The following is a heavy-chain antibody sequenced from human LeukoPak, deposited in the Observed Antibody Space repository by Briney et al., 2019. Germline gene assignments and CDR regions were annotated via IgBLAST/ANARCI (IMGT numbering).Heavy chain of an antibody. V-gene: IGHV4-59*01. CDR2: IYYSGST. J-gene: IGHJ2*01. CDR1: GGSISSYY. Sequence: SETLSLTCTVSGGSISSYYWSWIRQPPGKGLEWIGYIYYSGSTNYNPSLKSRVTISVDTSKNQFSLKLSSVTATDTAVYYCARVWRYCSSTSCYTTNWYFDLWGRGTLATVSS. CDR3: ARVWRYCSSTSCYTTNWYFDL. D-gene: IGHD2-2*02.